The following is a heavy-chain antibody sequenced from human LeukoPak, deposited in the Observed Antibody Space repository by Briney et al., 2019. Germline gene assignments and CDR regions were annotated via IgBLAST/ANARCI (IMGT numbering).Heavy chain of an antibody. CDR1: GFTFSSYA. J-gene: IGHJ3*02. D-gene: IGHD1-26*01. V-gene: IGHV3-30-3*01. CDR2: ISYDGSNK. CDR3: AGIVGADAFDI. Sequence: GGSLRLSCAASGFTFSSYAMHWVRQAPGKGLEWVAVISYDGSNKYYADSVKGRFTISRDNSKNTLYLQTNSLRAEDTAVYYCAGIVGADAFDIWGQGTMVTVSS.